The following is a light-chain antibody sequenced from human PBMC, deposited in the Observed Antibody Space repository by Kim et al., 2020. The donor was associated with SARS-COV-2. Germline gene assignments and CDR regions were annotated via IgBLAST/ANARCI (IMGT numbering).Light chain of an antibody. Sequence: EIVMTQSPATLSVSPGETATLSCRASQSIKTNLAWYQQRPGQAPRLLIYGASTRAADFPARFSGSGSGTEFTLTIASLQSEDFAVYFCQQYEDWPPWTFGQGTKVEI. CDR2: GAS. V-gene: IGKV3-15*01. CDR1: QSIKTN. CDR3: QQYEDWPPWT. J-gene: IGKJ1*01.